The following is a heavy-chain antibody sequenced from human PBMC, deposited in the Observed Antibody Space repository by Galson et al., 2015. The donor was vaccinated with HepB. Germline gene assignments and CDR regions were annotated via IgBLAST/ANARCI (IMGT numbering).Heavy chain of an antibody. J-gene: IGHJ4*02. D-gene: IGHD3-22*01. CDR3: AKDAQYVGVVVGPFDY. Sequence: SLRLSCAASGLTFSSYAMSWVRQAPGKGLEWVSAISGSGGSTYYADSVKGRFTISRDNSKNTLYLQMNSLRAEDTAVYYCAKDAQYVGVVVGPFDYWGQGTLVTVSS. V-gene: IGHV3-23*01. CDR2: ISGSGGST. CDR1: GLTFSSYA.